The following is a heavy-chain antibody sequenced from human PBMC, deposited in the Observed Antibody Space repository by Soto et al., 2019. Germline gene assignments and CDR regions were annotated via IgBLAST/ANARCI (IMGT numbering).Heavy chain of an antibody. CDR3: AKSTVRYSSSFVGFDY. V-gene: IGHV3-23*01. CDR2: ISGSGGST. D-gene: IGHD6-6*01. CDR1: GFTFSSYA. J-gene: IGHJ4*02. Sequence: PGGSLRLSCAASGFTFSSYAMSWVRQAPGKGLEWVSAISGSGGSTYYADSVKGRFTISRDNSKNTLYLQMNSLRAEDTAVYYCAKSTVRYSSSFVGFDYWGQGTLVTVSS.